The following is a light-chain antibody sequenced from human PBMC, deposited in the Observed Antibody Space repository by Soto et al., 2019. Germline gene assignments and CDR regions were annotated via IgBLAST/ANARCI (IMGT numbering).Light chain of an antibody. CDR3: PSYAGTDVLYV. J-gene: IGLJ1*01. CDR2: EVS. Sequence: QSVLTQPPSASGSPGQSVTISCTGTSSDVGYYNYVSWYQQYPGKAPKLLIYEVSKRPSGVPDRFSGSKSGNTASLTVSGLQAAEGAVYYCPSYAGTDVLYVFGTGTKVTVL. CDR1: SSDVGYYNY. V-gene: IGLV2-8*01.